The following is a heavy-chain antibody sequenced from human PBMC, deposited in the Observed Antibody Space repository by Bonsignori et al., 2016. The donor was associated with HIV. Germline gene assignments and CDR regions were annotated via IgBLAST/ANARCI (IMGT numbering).Heavy chain of an antibody. CDR3: ARVSSKLWWTVTDAFDI. CDR2: IYSGGST. J-gene: IGHJ3*02. V-gene: IGHV3-66*01. D-gene: IGHD2-21*01. Sequence: VRQAPGKGLEWVSVIYSGGSTYYADSVKGRFTISRDNSKNTLYLQMNSLRAEDTAVYYCARVSSKLWWTVTDAFDIWGQGTMVTVSS.